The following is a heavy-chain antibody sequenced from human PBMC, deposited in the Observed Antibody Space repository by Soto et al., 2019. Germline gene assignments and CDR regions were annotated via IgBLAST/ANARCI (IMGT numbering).Heavy chain of an antibody. CDR2: IIPILGIA. D-gene: IGHD3-3*01. J-gene: IGHJ4*02. CDR1: GGTFSSYT. CDR3: ARGPKITIFGVVIVQYFDY. Sequence: ASVKVSCKASGGTFSSYTISWVRQAPGQGLEWTGRIIPILGIANYAQKFQGRVTITADKSTSTAYMELSSLRSQDTAVYYCARGPKITIFGVVIVQYFDYWGQGTLVTVSS. V-gene: IGHV1-69*02.